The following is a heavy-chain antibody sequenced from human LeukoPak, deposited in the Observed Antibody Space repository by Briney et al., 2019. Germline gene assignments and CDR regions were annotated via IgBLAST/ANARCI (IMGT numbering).Heavy chain of an antibody. Sequence: GRSLRLSCAASGFTLSSYGMHWVRQAPGKGLEWVSAISGSGGSTYYADSVKGRFTISRDNSKNTLYLQMNSLRAEDTAVYYCAKHSRGYYPPDYWGQGTLVTVSS. CDR3: AKHSRGYYPPDY. D-gene: IGHD3-3*01. J-gene: IGHJ4*02. CDR2: ISGSGGST. V-gene: IGHV3-23*01. CDR1: GFTLSSYG.